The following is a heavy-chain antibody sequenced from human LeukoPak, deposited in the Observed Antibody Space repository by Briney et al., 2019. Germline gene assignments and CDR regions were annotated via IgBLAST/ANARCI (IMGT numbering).Heavy chain of an antibody. Sequence: GGSLRLSCAASGFTFSIYWMHWVRQPPGKGLVWVSRINSDGSSTSYADSVKGRFTISRDNAKNTLYLQMNSLRVEDTALYYCARDAPGNTALDYWGQGSLVTVSS. J-gene: IGHJ4*02. V-gene: IGHV3-74*01. CDR1: GFTFSIYW. CDR2: INSDGSST. D-gene: IGHD5-18*01. CDR3: ARDAPGNTALDY.